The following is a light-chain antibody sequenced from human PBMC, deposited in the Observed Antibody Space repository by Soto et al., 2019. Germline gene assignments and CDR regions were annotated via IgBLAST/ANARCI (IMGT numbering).Light chain of an antibody. CDR1: HSVSSY. Sequence: EIVLTQSPATLSLSPGERASLSCRASHSVSSYLAWYQQKPGQAPRLLIYDASNSATGSPARFSGCGSGTDFTLTNSSLEPEDFAVYYCQPRSNWPPTWTFGQGTKVES. V-gene: IGKV3-11*01. CDR2: DAS. J-gene: IGKJ1*01. CDR3: QPRSNWPPTWT.